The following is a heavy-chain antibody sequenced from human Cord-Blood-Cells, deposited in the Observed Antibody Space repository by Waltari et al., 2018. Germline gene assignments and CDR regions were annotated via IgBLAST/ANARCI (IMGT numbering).Heavy chain of an antibody. CDR3: ARDSNGVIDY. CDR1: GGSISSSSYY. CDR2: IYYSGST. V-gene: IGHV4-39*02. D-gene: IGHD2-8*01. J-gene: IGHJ4*02. Sequence: QLQLQESGPGLVKPSETLSLPCTVSGGSISSSSYYWGWIRQPPGKGLEWIGSIYYSGSTYYNPSLKSRVTISVDTSKNQFSLKLSSVTAADTAVYYCARDSNGVIDYWGQGTLVTVSS.